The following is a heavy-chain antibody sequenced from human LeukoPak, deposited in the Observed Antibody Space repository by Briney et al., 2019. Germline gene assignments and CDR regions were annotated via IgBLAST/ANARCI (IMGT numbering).Heavy chain of an antibody. V-gene: IGHV1-46*01. Sequence: ASVKVSCKASGYTFTSYYMHWVRQAPGQGLEWMGIINPSGGSTSYAQKFQGRVTMTRDTSTSTVYMELSSPRSEDTAVYYCATGELEDAFDIWGQGTMVTVSS. D-gene: IGHD1-1*01. CDR2: INPSGGST. CDR1: GYTFTSYY. CDR3: ATGELEDAFDI. J-gene: IGHJ3*02.